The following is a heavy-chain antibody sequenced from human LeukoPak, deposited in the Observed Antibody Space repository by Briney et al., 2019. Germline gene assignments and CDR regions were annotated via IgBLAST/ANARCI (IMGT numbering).Heavy chain of an antibody. CDR1: GFTFSSYA. CDR2: ISWNSGSI. V-gene: IGHV3-9*01. J-gene: IGHJ4*02. D-gene: IGHD1-26*01. CDR3: AKDSGGSYYDY. Sequence: SLRLSCAASGFTFSSYAMSWVRQAPGKGLEWVSGISWNSGSIGYADSVKGRFTISRDNAKNSLYLQMNSLRAEDTALYYCAKDSGGSYYDYWGQGTLVTVSS.